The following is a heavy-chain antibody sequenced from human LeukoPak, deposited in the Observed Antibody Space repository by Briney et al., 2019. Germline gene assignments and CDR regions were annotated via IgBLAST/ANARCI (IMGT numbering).Heavy chain of an antibody. CDR3: VRDRNAGGGLFDY. Sequence: GGSLRLSCAASGFTFSNYWMTWVRQAPSKGLEWVAAIKEDGSEKYYVDSVKGRFTISRDNAKNSLYLQMDSLRAEDTAVYYCVRDRNAGGGLFDYWGQGTLVTVSS. CDR2: IKEDGSEK. V-gene: IGHV3-7*01. CDR1: GFTFSNYW. D-gene: IGHD1-14*01. J-gene: IGHJ4*02.